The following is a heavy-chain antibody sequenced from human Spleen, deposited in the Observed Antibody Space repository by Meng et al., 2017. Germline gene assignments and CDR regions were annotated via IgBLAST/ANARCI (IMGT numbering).Heavy chain of an antibody. CDR3: ARGPSAILRYFDWLLRKTYYYGMDV. Sequence: GESLKISCAASGFTFDDYGMSWVRQAPGKGLEWVSGINWNGGSTGYADSVKGRFTISRDNAKNSLYLQMNSLRAEDTAVYYCARGPSAILRYFDWLLRKTYYYGMDVWGQGTTVTVSS. D-gene: IGHD3-9*01. CDR1: GFTFDDYG. J-gene: IGHJ6*02. V-gene: IGHV3-20*04. CDR2: INWNGGST.